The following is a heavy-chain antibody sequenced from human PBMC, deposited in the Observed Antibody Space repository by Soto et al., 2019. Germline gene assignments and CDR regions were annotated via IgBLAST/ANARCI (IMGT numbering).Heavy chain of an antibody. V-gene: IGHV1-46*01. CDR1: GYTFTSYY. Sequence: ASVKVSCKASGYTFTSYYMHWVRQAPGQGLEWMGIINPSGGSTSYAQKFQGRVTMTRDTSTSTVYMELSSLRSEDTAVYYCAVTYGSGSYIPTRKYSGYDYPLYFDYWGQGTPVTVSS. J-gene: IGHJ4*02. D-gene: IGHD3-10*01. CDR2: INPSGGST. CDR3: AVTYGSGSYIPTRKYSGYDYPLYFDY.